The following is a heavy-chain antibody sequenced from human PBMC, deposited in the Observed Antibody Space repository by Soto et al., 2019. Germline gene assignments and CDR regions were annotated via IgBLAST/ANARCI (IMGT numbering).Heavy chain of an antibody. CDR3: ARDWSVAGTGWFDP. V-gene: IGHV1-69*04. CDR1: GGTFSSYT. CDR2: IIPILGIA. J-gene: IGHJ5*02. Sequence: SVNVSCKASGGTFSSYTISWVRQAPGQGLEWMGRIIPILGIANYAQKFQGRVTITADKSTSTAYMELSSLRSKDTAVYYCARDWSVAGTGWFDPWGQGTLVTVSS. D-gene: IGHD6-19*01.